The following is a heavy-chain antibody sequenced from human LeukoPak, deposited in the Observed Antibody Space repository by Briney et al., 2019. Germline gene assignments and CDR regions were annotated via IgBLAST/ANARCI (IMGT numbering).Heavy chain of an antibody. J-gene: IGHJ3*02. D-gene: IGHD3-22*01. CDR2: IYYSGST. CDR3: ARESDYYDSSGTRFDI. Sequence: KPSETLSLTCTVSGGSISSGGYYWSWIRQHPGKGLEWIGYIYYSGSTYYNPSLKSRVTISVDTSKNQFSLKLSSVTAADTAVYYCARESDYYDSSGTRFDIWGQGTMVTVSS. CDR1: GGSISSGGYY. V-gene: IGHV4-31*03.